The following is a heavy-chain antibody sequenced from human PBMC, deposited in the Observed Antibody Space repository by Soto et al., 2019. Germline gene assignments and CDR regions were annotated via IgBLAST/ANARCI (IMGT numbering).Heavy chain of an antibody. CDR1: GYTISNYG. Sequence: ASVNVSCKASGYTISNYGGNWVQQAPGQGPERMGWISGYNGETKYAQSLHGRATMTTDTSTSTAYMELRSLRSDDTAVYYCARGGSSWSAEYYQHWGQGTLVTVSS. D-gene: IGHD6-13*01. CDR3: ARGGSSWSAEYYQH. V-gene: IGHV1-18*01. J-gene: IGHJ1*01. CDR2: ISGYNGET.